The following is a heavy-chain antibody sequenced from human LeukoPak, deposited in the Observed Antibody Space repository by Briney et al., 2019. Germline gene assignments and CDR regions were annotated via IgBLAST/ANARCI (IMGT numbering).Heavy chain of an antibody. CDR2: INPNSGGT. CDR3: ARGGDGYNFYYYYYYYMDV. V-gene: IGHV1-2*02. J-gene: IGHJ6*03. D-gene: IGHD5-24*01. Sequence: GASVKVSCKASGYTFTGYYMHWVRQAPGQGLEWMGWINPNSGGTNYAQKFQGRVTMTRDTSISTAYMELSRLRSDDTAVYYCARGGDGYNFYYYYYYYMDVWGKGTTVTVSS. CDR1: GYTFTGYY.